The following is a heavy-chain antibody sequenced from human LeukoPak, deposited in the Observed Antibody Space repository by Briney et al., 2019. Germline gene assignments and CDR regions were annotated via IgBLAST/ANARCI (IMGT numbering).Heavy chain of an antibody. Sequence: SETLSLTCTVSGGSISSSSYYWGWIRQPPGKGLEWIGSIYHSGSTYYIPSLKSRVTISVDTSKNQFSLKLSSVTAADTAVYYCARHLRFLEWLLFGWFDPWGQGTLVTVSS. CDR2: IYHSGST. D-gene: IGHD3-3*01. CDR3: ARHLRFLEWLLFGWFDP. V-gene: IGHV4-39*01. CDR1: GGSISSSSYY. J-gene: IGHJ5*02.